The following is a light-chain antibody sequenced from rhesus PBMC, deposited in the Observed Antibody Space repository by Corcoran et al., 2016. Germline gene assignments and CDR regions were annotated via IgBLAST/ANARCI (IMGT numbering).Light chain of an antibody. CDR2: LGS. Sequence: DIVMTQTPLSLPVTPGEPASISCRSSQSLLDSDGYTHLHWYLQKPGQSPQLLIFLGSNRAFGVPDRFSGSGSGTDFTLKISRVEAEDVGIYYCLQILQTPYSFGQGTKVEIK. V-gene: IGKV2-78*01. J-gene: IGKJ2*01. CDR1: QSLLDSDGYTH. CDR3: LQILQTPYS.